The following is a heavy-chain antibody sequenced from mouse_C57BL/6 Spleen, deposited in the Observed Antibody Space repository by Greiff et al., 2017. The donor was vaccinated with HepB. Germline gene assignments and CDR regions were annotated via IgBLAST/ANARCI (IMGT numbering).Heavy chain of an antibody. D-gene: IGHD4-1*01. J-gene: IGHJ3*01. CDR3: ARKLGGFAY. V-gene: IGHV1-50*01. CDR2: IDPSDSYT. CDR1: GYTFTSYW. Sequence: VKLQQPGAELVKPGASVKLSCKASGYTFTSYWMQWVKQRPGQGLEWIGEIDPSDSYTNYNQKFKGKATLTVDTSSSTAYMQLSSLTSEDSAVYYCARKLGGFAYWGQGTLVTVSA.